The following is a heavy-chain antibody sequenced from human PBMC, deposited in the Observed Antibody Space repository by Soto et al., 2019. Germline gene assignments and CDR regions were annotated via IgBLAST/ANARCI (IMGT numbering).Heavy chain of an antibody. CDR1: GFTFSSYA. CDR3: AKDPTYDYGYFDS. V-gene: IGHV3-23*01. CDR2: IRTSVGDT. J-gene: IGHJ4*02. Sequence: LRLSCAASGFTFSSYAMNWVRQAPGKGLEWVSTIRTSVGDTYYAASVKGRFTISRDNSKSTVYLHLNSLRAEDTAIYYCAKDPTYDYGYFDSWGQGTLVPVSS. D-gene: IGHD4-17*01.